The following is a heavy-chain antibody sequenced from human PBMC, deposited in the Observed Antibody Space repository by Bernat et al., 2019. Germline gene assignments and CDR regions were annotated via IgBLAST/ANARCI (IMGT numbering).Heavy chain of an antibody. CDR2: IWSDATNK. J-gene: IGHJ6*03. V-gene: IGHV3-33*01. Sequence: QVQVVETGGGVVQPGRSLRLSCAASAFTFSNYDMFWVRQAPGKGLEWVAIIWSDATNKYYADSVKGRITMSRDNSKNALYLQMNSLRAEDTAVYYCARDLTIFGVKLAYMEVWGKGTTVTVSS. D-gene: IGHD3-3*01. CDR3: ARDLTIFGVKLAYMEV. CDR1: AFTFSNYD.